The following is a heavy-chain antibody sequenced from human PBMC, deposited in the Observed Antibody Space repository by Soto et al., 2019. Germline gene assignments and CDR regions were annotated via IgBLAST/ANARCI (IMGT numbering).Heavy chain of an antibody. V-gene: IGHV3-53*01. CDR2: IYSGGST. CDR3: ARSATRRYYFDY. J-gene: IGHJ4*02. CDR1: GYTFTNNV. D-gene: IGHD1-1*01. Sequence: SCKTSGYTFTNNVIHWVRQAPGKGLEWVSVIYSGGSTYYADSVKGRFTISRDNSKNTLYLQMNSLRAEDTAVYYCARSATRRYYFDYWGQGTLVTVSS.